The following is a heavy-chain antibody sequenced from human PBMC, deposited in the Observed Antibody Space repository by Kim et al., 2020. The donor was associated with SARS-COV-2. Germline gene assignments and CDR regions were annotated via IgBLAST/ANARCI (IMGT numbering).Heavy chain of an antibody. J-gene: IGHJ2*01. CDR2: INPKSGGT. CDR1: GYTFTGSY. Sequence: ASVKVSCKASGYTFTGSYMHWVRQAPGQGLEWMGWINPKSGGTVSAQKFQGRVSMTRDTSITTVYMEPKRLRSDDTAVYYCARGAARGFWYFDLWGRGTLVPVSS. D-gene: IGHD6-13*01. V-gene: IGHV1-2*02. CDR3: ARGAARGFWYFDL.